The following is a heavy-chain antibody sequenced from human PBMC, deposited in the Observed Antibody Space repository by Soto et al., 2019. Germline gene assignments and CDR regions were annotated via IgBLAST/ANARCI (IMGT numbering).Heavy chain of an antibody. CDR3: ARLVYVTRLKYMYFDF. D-gene: IGHD2-8*01. Sequence: QVKLQESGPGLATPSGTLSLTCAVSGVSISSGNWWTWVRQTPQRGLEYIGEIFHDGTANYYPSFESRVALSVDTSRNQFSLKLTSVTAADTAIYFCARLVYVTRLKYMYFDFWGQGALVTVSS. CDR1: GVSISSGNW. J-gene: IGHJ4*02. V-gene: IGHV4-4*02. CDR2: IFHDGTA.